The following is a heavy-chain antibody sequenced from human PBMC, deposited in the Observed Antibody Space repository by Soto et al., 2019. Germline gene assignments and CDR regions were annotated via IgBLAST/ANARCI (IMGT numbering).Heavy chain of an antibody. J-gene: IGHJ6*03. CDR2: INAGNGNT. V-gene: IGHV1-3*01. CDR1: GYTFTSYA. CDR3: ARDHPIAVEAYYYYYMDV. Sequence: ASVKVSCKASGYTFTSYAMHWVRQAPGQRLEWMGWINAGNGNTKYSQKFQGRVTITRDTSASTAYMELSSLRSEDTAVYYCARDHPIAVEAYYYYYMDVWGKGTTVTVSS. D-gene: IGHD6-19*01.